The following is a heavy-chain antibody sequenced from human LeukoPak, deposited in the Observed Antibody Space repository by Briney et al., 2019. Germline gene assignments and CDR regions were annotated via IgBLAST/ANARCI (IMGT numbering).Heavy chain of an antibody. J-gene: IGHJ6*03. CDR2: ISAYNGNT. Sequence: ASVKVSCKASGYTFTSYGISWVRQAPGQGLEWMGWISAYNGNTNYAQKLQGRVTMTTDTSTSTAYMELRSLRSDDTAVYYCARDPSPSFWSGYSYYYYYMDVWGKGTTVTVSS. CDR3: ARDPSPSFWSGYSYYYYYMDV. D-gene: IGHD3-3*01. V-gene: IGHV1-18*01. CDR1: GYTFTSYG.